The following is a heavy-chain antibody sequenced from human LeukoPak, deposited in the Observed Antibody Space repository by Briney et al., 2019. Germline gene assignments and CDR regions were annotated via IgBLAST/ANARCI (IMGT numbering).Heavy chain of an antibody. CDR1: GESFSGYY. V-gene: IGHV4-34*01. Sequence: PSETLSLTCAVYGESFSGYYWSWIRQPPGKGLEWIGEINHGGNTNYNPSLKSRVTISLVTSKNQFSLNLNSVTAADTAVYYCARGGRVGDYAPFDYWGQGTLVTVSS. CDR3: ARGGRVGDYAPFDY. J-gene: IGHJ4*02. CDR2: INHGGNT. D-gene: IGHD3-16*01.